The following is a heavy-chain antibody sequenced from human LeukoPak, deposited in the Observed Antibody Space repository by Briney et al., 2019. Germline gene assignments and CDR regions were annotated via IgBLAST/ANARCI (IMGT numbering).Heavy chain of an antibody. J-gene: IGHJ5*02. D-gene: IGHD2-15*01. CDR2: ISYDGSNK. CDR3: ATTPFDP. CDR1: GFTFSSYA. V-gene: IGHV3-30-3*01. Sequence: GGSLRLSCAAAGFTFSSYAMHWVRQAPGKGLEWVAVISYDGSNKYYADSVKGRFTISRDNSKNTLYLQMNSLRAEDTAVYYCATTPFDPSGQGTLVTVSS.